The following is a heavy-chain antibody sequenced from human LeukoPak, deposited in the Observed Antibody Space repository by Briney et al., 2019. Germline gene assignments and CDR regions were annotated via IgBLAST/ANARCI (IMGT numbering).Heavy chain of an antibody. CDR3: ARDWLYYDSQTTPDY. V-gene: IGHV1-3*01. Sequence: ASVKVSCKASGYTFTSYAMHWVRQAPGQRLEWMGWINAGNGNTKYSQKFQGRVTITRDTSASTAYMELSSLRSEDTAVYYCARDWLYYDSQTTPDYWGQGTLVTVSS. CDR1: GYTFTSYA. D-gene: IGHD3-3*01. CDR2: INAGNGNT. J-gene: IGHJ4*02.